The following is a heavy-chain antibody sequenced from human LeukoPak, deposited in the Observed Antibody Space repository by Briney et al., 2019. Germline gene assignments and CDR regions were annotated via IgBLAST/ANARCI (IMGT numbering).Heavy chain of an antibody. J-gene: IGHJ6*02. V-gene: IGHV3-21*01. CDR1: GFTFSSYS. D-gene: IGHD4-17*01. Sequence: GESLRLSCAASGFTFSSYSMNWVRQAPGKGLEWVSSISSSSSYIYYADSVKGRFTISRDNAKNSLYLQMNSLRAEDTAVYYCARDPPVTNYYYGMDVWGQGTTVTVSS. CDR2: ISSSSSYI. CDR3: ARDPPVTNYYYGMDV.